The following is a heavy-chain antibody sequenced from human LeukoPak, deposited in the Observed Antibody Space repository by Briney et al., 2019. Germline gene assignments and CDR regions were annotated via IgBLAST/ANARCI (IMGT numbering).Heavy chain of an antibody. Sequence: VASVKVSCKASGGTFYSYAISWVRQAPGQGLEWMGRSIPIFGTANYAQKFQGRVTITTDESTSTAYMELSSLRSEDTAIYYCARAGCGGDCYSLDYWGQGTLVTVSS. V-gene: IGHV1-69*05. D-gene: IGHD2-21*02. CDR2: SIPIFGTA. J-gene: IGHJ4*02. CDR1: GGTFYSYA. CDR3: ARAGCGGDCYSLDY.